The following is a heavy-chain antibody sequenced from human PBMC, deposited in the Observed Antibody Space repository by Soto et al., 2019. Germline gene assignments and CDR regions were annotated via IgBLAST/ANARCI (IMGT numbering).Heavy chain of an antibody. V-gene: IGHV6-1*01. Sequence: SQTLSLTCAISGDSVSSNSAAWNWIRQSPSRGLEWLGRTYYRSKWYNDYAVSVKSRITINPDTSKNQFSLQLNSVTPEDTAVYYCARDHDYGDSWVHYNWFDPWGQGTLVTVSS. CDR3: ARDHDYGDSWVHYNWFDP. CDR2: TYYRSKWYN. D-gene: IGHD4-17*01. J-gene: IGHJ5*02. CDR1: GDSVSSNSAA.